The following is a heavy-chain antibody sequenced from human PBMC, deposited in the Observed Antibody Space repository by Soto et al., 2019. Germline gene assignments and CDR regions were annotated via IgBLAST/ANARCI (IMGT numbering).Heavy chain of an antibody. Sequence: QVQLQESGPGLVKPSETLSLTCTVSGGSISGYYWGWIRQPPGRGLEYIGYIYSSGSSNYNPSLKSRVTMSVATSKNQFSLKMNSVTDADTAVYYCARHYGSGSYPLDYWGRGTLVTVSS. CDR3: ARHYGSGSYPLDY. J-gene: IGHJ4*02. D-gene: IGHD3-10*01. CDR2: IYSSGSS. V-gene: IGHV4-59*08. CDR1: GGSISGYY.